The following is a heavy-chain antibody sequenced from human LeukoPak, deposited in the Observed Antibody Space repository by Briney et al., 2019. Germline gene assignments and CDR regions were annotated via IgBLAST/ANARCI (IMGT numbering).Heavy chain of an antibody. CDR2: ISHDATNI. V-gene: IGHV3-21*01. D-gene: IGHD3-3*01. J-gene: IGHJ4*02. Sequence: PGGSLRLSCAASGFTFSSYSMNWVRQAPGKGLEWVSLISHDATNIYYSDSVKGRFVISRDNANNSLHLQMSNLRPDDTAVYYCVRDADCYDTGRHYHGVFWGQGTLVSVSS. CDR1: GFTFSSYS. CDR3: VRDADCYDTGRHYHGVF.